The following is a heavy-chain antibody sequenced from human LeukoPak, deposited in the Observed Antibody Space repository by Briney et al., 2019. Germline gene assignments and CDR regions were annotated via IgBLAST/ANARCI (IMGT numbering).Heavy chain of an antibody. CDR1: GGSISSYY. J-gene: IGHJ4*02. D-gene: IGHD6-19*01. Sequence: SETLSLTCTVSGGSISSYYWSWIRQPPGKGLEWIGYIYYSGSTNYNPSLKSRATISVDTSKNQFSLKLSSVTAADTAVYYCARLRGSSGWYRPLIFDYWGQGTLVTVSS. CDR3: ARLRGSSGWYRPLIFDY. V-gene: IGHV4-59*08. CDR2: IYYSGST.